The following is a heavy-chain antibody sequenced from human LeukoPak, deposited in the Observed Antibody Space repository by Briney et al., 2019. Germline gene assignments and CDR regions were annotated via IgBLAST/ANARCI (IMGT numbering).Heavy chain of an antibody. CDR2: IYYSGST. D-gene: IGHD1-14*01. CDR3: ARGNHGDYFDY. Sequence: SETLSLTCTVSGGSISSYYWSWIRQPPGKGLEWIGYIYYSGSTNYNPSLKSRVTISADTSKNQFSLKLSSVTAADTAVYYCARGNHGDYFDYWGQGTLVTVSS. V-gene: IGHV4-59*08. J-gene: IGHJ4*02. CDR1: GGSISSYY.